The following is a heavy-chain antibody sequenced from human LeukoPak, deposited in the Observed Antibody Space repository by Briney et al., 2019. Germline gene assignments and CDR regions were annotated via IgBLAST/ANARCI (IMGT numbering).Heavy chain of an antibody. CDR2: ISGSCGST. Sequence: GGSLRLSCAASGFTFSSDAMSWGRQAPGKGLEWVSVISGSCGSTYYAESVKGRFTISRDNSKNKMYLKMNSLRAEDTAVYYCAKVKPMTIFGVVISPQFDYWGQGTLVTVSS. V-gene: IGHV3-23*01. D-gene: IGHD3-3*01. CDR1: GFTFSSDA. CDR3: AKVKPMTIFGVVISPQFDY. J-gene: IGHJ4*02.